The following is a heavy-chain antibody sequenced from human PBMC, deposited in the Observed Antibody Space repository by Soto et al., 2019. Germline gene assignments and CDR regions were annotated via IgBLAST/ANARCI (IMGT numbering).Heavy chain of an antibody. D-gene: IGHD4-17*01. CDR1: GYTFTSSG. CDR2: FVLGKGDT. V-gene: IGHV1-24*01. CDR3: ATVERGDYGDYWGAFDI. J-gene: IGHJ3*02. Sequence: ASVKVSCKASGYTFTSSGIHCVRMARGQRLEWMGGFVLGKGDTIYAQKFQGRVTMTEDTSTDTAYMELSSLRSEDTAVYYCATVERGDYGDYWGAFDIWGQGTMVTVSS.